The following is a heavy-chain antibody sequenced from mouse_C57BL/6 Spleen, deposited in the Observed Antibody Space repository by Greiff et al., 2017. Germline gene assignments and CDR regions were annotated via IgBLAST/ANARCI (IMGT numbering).Heavy chain of an antibody. CDR3: ASLYYYGPYYFDY. V-gene: IGHV5-17*01. J-gene: IGHJ2*01. Sequence: EVMLVESGGGLVKPGGSLKLSCAASGFTFSDYGMHWVRQAPEKGLEWVAYISSGSSTIYYADTVKGRFTISRDNAKNTLFLQMTSLRSEDTAMYYCASLYYYGPYYFDYWGQGTTLTVSS. CDR2: ISSGSSTI. D-gene: IGHD1-1*01. CDR1: GFTFSDYG.